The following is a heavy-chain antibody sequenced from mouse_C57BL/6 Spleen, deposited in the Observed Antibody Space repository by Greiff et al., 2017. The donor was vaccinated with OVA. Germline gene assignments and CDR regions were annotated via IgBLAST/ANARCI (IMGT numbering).Heavy chain of an antibody. Sequence: VQLQQSGPELVKPGASVKLSCKASGYTFSSYWMNWVKQRPGQGLEWIGRIYPGDGDTNYNGTFKGKATLTADKSSSTAYMQLSSLTSEDSAVYYCARSRYQDNYIDYWGQGTPVTVSS. J-gene: IGHJ4*01. CDR1: GYTFSSYW. CDR2: IYPGDGDT. V-gene: IGHV1-82*01. D-gene: IGHD3-2*02. CDR3: ARSRYQDNYIDY.